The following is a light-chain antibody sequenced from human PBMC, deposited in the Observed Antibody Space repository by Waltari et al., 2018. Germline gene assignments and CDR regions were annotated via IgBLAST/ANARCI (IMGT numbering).Light chain of an antibody. CDR1: QTVFSASSAKTF. V-gene: IGKV4-1*01. CDR3: QQSFRFPRT. J-gene: IGKJ1*01. CDR2: WAS. Sequence: DIVLTQSPDSLSVSLGETATINCTSSQTVFSASSAKTFLSWFQQKPGQPPKLLISWASTRESGVSDRFRGSGSKTDFTLTITSLQPEDVAVYYCQQSFRFPRTFGQGTRVEI.